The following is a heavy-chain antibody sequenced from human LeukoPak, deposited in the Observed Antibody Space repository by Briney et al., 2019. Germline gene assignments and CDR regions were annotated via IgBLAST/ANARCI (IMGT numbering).Heavy chain of an antibody. CDR3: AKDGQYCSSTSCYWNYYYSMDV. J-gene: IGHJ6*03. D-gene: IGHD2-2*01. CDR2: IWYDGSNK. Sequence: GGSLRLSCAASGFTFSSYGMHWVRQAPGKGLDWVAVIWYDGSNKYYADSVKGRFTISRDNSKNTLYLQMNSLRAEDTAVYYCAKDGQYCSSTSCYWNYYYSMDVWGKGTTVTVSS. V-gene: IGHV3-33*06. CDR1: GFTFSSYG.